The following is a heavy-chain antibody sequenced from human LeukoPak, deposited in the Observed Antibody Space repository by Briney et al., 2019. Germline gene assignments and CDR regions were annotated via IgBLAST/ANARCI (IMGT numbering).Heavy chain of an antibody. CDR3: AKPPFYYDSSGASFQH. J-gene: IGHJ1*01. Sequence: ASVKVSCKASGGTFSSYTISWVRQAPGQGLEWMGRIIPILGIANYAQKFQGRVTITEDKSTSTAYMELSRLRSDDTAVYYCAKPPFYYDSSGASFQHWGQGTLVTVSS. V-gene: IGHV1-69*02. D-gene: IGHD3-22*01. CDR1: GGTFSSYT. CDR2: IIPILGIA.